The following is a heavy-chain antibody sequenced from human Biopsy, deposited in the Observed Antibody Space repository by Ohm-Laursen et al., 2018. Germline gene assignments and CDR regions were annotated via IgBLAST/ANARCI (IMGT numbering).Heavy chain of an antibody. CDR1: GGSFNSLD. Sequence: SVKVSCKASGGSFNSLDLSWVRQAPGQGLEWLGGVIPFSGTINYAQAFRGRVAITADESTSTVYLDLSSLRSEDTATYYCARRRGADFDYWGQGTLVTVSS. CDR2: VIPFSGTI. D-gene: IGHD3-16*01. V-gene: IGHV1-69*13. J-gene: IGHJ4*02. CDR3: ARRRGADFDY.